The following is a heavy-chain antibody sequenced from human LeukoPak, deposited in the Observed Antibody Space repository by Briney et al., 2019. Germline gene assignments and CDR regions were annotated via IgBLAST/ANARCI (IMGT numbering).Heavy chain of an antibody. J-gene: IGHJ5*02. CDR1: GYSISSGYY. D-gene: IGHD3-10*01. V-gene: IGHV4-38-2*01. CDR3: AVLLWFGEGFDP. CDR2: ILLSGST. Sequence: SETLSLTCAVSGYSISSGYYWGGLRQPPGRGRGGSGSILLSGSTHYNPSPKRAVTISVDTSNNQFSLKLSSVTAADTAVYYCAVLLWFGEGFDPWGEGTLVTVSS.